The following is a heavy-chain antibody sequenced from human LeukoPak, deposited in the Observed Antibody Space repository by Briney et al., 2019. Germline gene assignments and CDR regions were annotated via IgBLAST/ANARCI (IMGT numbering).Heavy chain of an antibody. CDR3: ARDKERAQGI. CDR2: IYSGGST. J-gene: IGHJ3*02. D-gene: IGHD5-24*01. Sequence: GGSLRLSCAASGFTVSSNYMSWVRRAPGKGLEWVSVIYSGGSTYYADSVEGRFTISIDNSKNPLYLQMNNLRAEDTAVYYCARDKERAQGIWGQGTMVTVSS. CDR1: GFTVSSNY. V-gene: IGHV3-66*02.